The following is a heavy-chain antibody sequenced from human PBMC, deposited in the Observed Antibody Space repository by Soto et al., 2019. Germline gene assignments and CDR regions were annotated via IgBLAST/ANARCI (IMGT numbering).Heavy chain of an antibody. J-gene: IGHJ6*02. CDR3: ARDGDYYDSSGFQRDYHYYGMDV. Sequence: QMQLVQSGAEVKKPGSSVKVSCQASGGSFSDYAISWVRQAPGQGLEWMGGIIPMLGIADNAQKFQGRVIITADEYTSTVYMELSSLRSEDTAVHYCARDGDYYDSSGFQRDYHYYGMDVWGQGTTVTVAS. V-gene: IGHV1-69*01. CDR1: GGSFSDYA. CDR2: IIPMLGIA. D-gene: IGHD3-22*01.